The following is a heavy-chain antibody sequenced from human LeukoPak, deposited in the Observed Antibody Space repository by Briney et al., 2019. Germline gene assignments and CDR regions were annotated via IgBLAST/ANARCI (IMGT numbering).Heavy chain of an antibody. CDR1: GLTFSSYS. V-gene: IGHV3-48*01. Sequence: GGSLRLSCAASGLTFSSYSMNWVRQAPGKGLEWVSYISSSSSTIYYADSVKGRFTISRDNAKNSLYLQMNSLRAEDTAVYYCARDFFHSDISRPFDYWGQGTLVTVSS. D-gene: IGHD3-3*02. CDR2: ISSSSSTI. CDR3: ARDFFHSDISRPFDY. J-gene: IGHJ4*02.